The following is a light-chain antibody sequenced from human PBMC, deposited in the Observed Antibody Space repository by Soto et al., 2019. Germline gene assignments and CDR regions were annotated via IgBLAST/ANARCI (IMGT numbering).Light chain of an antibody. CDR2: LNSDGSH. Sequence: QSVLTQSPSASASLGASVKLTCTLSSGHSSYAIAWHQQQPAKGPRYLLKLNSDGSHSKGDGISDRFSGSSSGAERYLTVSSLQSEDEADCYCQTWGTGTFYVFGTGTKLTVL. CDR1: SGHSSYA. V-gene: IGLV4-69*01. J-gene: IGLJ1*01. CDR3: QTWGTGTFYV.